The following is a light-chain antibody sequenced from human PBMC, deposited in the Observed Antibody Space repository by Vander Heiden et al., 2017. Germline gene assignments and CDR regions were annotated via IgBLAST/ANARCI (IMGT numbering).Light chain of an antibody. J-gene: IGLJ1*01. CDR1: SSDVGGYNY. CDR2: DVS. V-gene: IGLV2-14*03. Sequence: QSALTQPASVSASPGPSITISCTGTSSDVGGYNYVSWYQQHPGKAPKLMVFDVSNRPSGVSNRFSGSKSGDTASLTISGLQADDEADYYCSSYRSSSSTPYVFGTGTKVNVL. CDR3: SSYRSSSSTPYV.